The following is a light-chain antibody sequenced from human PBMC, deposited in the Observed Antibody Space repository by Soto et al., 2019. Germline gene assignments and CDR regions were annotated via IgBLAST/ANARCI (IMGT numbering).Light chain of an antibody. CDR2: DDS. CDR1: NIQSKS. CDR3: EVWDRSRDNWV. J-gene: IGLJ3*02. V-gene: IGLV3-21*02. Sequence: SYELTQPPSVSAAPGQTAKITCGGNNIQSKSVHWYQQKPGQAPVLVVYDDSDRPSGIPERFSGSISANTATLSISRVEAGDEADYYCEVWDRSRDNWVFGGGTKLTVL.